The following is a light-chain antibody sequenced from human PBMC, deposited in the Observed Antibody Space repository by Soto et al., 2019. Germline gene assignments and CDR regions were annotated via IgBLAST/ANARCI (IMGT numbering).Light chain of an antibody. Sequence: QSALTQPASVSGSPGQSITISCTGTSSDVGGYTYVSWYQQHPGKAPKLMIYEVSNRPSGVSNRFSGSQSGNTASLTISGRQAEDEADYYCSSYTSSSTGVFGGGTKVTVL. CDR1: SSDVGGYTY. V-gene: IGLV2-14*01. CDR2: EVS. J-gene: IGLJ2*01. CDR3: SSYTSSSTGV.